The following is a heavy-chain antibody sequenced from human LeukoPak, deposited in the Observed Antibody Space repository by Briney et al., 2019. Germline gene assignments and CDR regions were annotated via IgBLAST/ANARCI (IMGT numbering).Heavy chain of an antibody. J-gene: IGHJ4*02. CDR1: GGSFNGYY. D-gene: IGHD2-2*01. CDR3: ARACSSSSCYLDY. CDR2: INHSGST. V-gene: IGHV4-34*01. Sequence: SETLSLTCAVYGGSFNGYYWSWIRQPPGKGLEWIGEINHSGSTNYNPSLKSRVTISVDTSKNQFSLKLSSVTAADTAVYYCARACSSSSCYLDYWGQGTLVSVSS.